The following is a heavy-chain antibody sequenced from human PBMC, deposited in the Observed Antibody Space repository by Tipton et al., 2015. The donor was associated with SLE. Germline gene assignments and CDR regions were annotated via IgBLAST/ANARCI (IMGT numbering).Heavy chain of an antibody. CDR1: GFTFRSFD. D-gene: IGHD1-26*01. Sequence: SGFTFRSFDMHWVRQAPGKGLEWVAHVSYDGDNKYYADSVKGRFTIPRDNSRNTLFLHVTGLRAEDTAMYYCAKASGSWYYFDSWGQGTLVTVSS. CDR2: VSYDGDNK. J-gene: IGHJ4*02. CDR3: AKASGSWYYFDS. V-gene: IGHV3-33*06.